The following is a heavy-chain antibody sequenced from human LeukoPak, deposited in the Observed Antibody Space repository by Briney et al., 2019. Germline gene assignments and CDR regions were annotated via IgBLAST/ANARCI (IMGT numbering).Heavy chain of an antibody. CDR2: IIGSGGST. CDR1: GFTFSSYA. CDR3: AKRAYGSGTEYYYFYYMDV. Sequence: GGSLRLSCAASGFTFSSYAMSWVRQAPGKGLEWVSAIIGSGGSTYYADSVKGRFTISRDNSKNTLYLQMNSLRAEDTAVYYCAKRAYGSGTEYYYFYYMDVWGKGTTVTVSS. J-gene: IGHJ6*03. D-gene: IGHD3-10*01. V-gene: IGHV3-23*01.